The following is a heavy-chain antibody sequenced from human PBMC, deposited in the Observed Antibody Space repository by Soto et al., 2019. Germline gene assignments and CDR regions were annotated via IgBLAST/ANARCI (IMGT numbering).Heavy chain of an antibody. Sequence: QVKLQQWGAGLLKPSETLSLTCTVYGGSFSGYYWTWIRQPPGTGLEWMGEINHSGSTNYNPSLKSRVTISVDTSKNQFSLKLTSVTAADTTVYYCARDKITGLFDYWGQGTLVTVSS. CDR1: GGSFSGYY. J-gene: IGHJ4*02. D-gene: IGHD2-8*02. CDR3: ARDKITGLFDY. V-gene: IGHV4-34*01. CDR2: INHSGST.